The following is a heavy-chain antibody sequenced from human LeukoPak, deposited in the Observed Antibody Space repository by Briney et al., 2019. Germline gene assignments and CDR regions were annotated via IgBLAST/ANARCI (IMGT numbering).Heavy chain of an antibody. Sequence: GGSLRLSCAASGFPFSSYAMSWVRQAPGKGLEWVSAISGSGGSTYYADSVKGRFTISRDNSKNTLYLQMNSLRAEDTAVYYCAKSSYCGGDCYLLAFDIWGQGTMVTVSS. D-gene: IGHD2-21*02. CDR1: GFPFSSYA. J-gene: IGHJ3*02. CDR2: ISGSGGST. V-gene: IGHV3-23*01. CDR3: AKSSYCGGDCYLLAFDI.